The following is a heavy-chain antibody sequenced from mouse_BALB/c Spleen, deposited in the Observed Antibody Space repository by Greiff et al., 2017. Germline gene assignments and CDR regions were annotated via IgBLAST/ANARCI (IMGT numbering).Heavy chain of an antibody. CDR2: INPSTGYT. CDR3: ARGGSSYFY. V-gene: IGHV1-7*01. D-gene: IGHD1-1*01. J-gene: IGHJ3*01. CDR1: GYTFTSYW. Sequence: QVQLKESGAELAKPGASVKMSCKASGYTFTSYWMHWVKQRPGQGLEWIGYINPSTGYTEYNQKFKDKATLTADKSSSTAYMQLSSLTSEDSAVYYCARGGSSYFYWGQGTLVTVSA.